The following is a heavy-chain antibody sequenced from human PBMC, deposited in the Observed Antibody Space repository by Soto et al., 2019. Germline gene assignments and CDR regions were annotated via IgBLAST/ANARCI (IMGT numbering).Heavy chain of an antibody. D-gene: IGHD3-22*01. CDR3: ARSRDSSGYYYYVDY. V-gene: IGHV1-46*01. J-gene: IGHJ4*02. CDR1: GYTFTSYY. Sequence: SVKVSCKASGYTFTSYYMHWVRQAPVQGLEWMGIINPSGGSTSYSQKFQGRVTMTRDTSTSTVYMELSSLRSEDTAVYYCARSRDSSGYYYYVDYWGQGTLVTVSS. CDR2: INPSGGST.